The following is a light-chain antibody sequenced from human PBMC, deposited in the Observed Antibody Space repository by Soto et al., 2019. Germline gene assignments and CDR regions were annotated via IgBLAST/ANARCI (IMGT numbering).Light chain of an antibody. Sequence: EIVVTQSPATLSLSPGERATLSCRASQSVSSYLAWYQQKPGQAPRLLIHDASSRATGIPDRFSGSGSGTDFTLTISRLEPEDFAVYYCQQYGGSPRTFGQGTKVDIK. CDR1: QSVSSY. CDR3: QQYGGSPRT. V-gene: IGKV3-20*01. CDR2: DAS. J-gene: IGKJ1*01.